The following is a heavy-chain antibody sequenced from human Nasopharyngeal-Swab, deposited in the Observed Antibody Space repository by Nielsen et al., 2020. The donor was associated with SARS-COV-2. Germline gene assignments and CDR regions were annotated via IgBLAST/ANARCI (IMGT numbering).Heavy chain of an antibody. CDR3: ARRGGTAGSDAFDI. J-gene: IGHJ3*02. V-gene: IGHV5-10-1*01. Sequence: VRQMPGKGLEWTGRIDPSDSYTNYSPSFQGHVTISADKSISTAYLQWSSLKASDTAMYYCARRGGTAGSDAFDIWGQGTMVTVSS. D-gene: IGHD6-13*01. CDR2: IDPSDSYT.